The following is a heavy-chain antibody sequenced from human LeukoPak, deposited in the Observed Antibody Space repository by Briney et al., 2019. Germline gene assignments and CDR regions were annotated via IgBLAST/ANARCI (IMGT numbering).Heavy chain of an antibody. Sequence: ASVKVSCKASGCTFTSYYMHWVRQAPGQGLEWMGIINPSGGSTSYAQKFQGRVTMTRDTSTSTVYMELSSLRSEDTAVYYCARDSVAVAGRGFGWFDPWGQGTLVTVSS. CDR2: INPSGGST. CDR3: ARDSVAVAGRGFGWFDP. D-gene: IGHD6-19*01. V-gene: IGHV1-46*01. J-gene: IGHJ5*02. CDR1: GCTFTSYY.